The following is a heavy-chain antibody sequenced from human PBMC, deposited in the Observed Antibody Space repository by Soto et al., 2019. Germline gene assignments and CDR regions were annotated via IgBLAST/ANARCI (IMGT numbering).Heavy chain of an antibody. CDR2: IIPLFGTA. J-gene: IGHJ4*02. CDR1: GGTFSTYA. V-gene: IGHV1-69*01. Sequence: QVQLVQSGAEVKQPGSSVKVSCKTSGGTFSTYAIYWVRQAPGRGLEWMGAIIPLFGTADYAQKFQGRVTITADESTSTASMELSSLRSEDTAVYYCARPKGSYSSGYYYFDYWGQGTLVTVSS. D-gene: IGHD6-19*01. CDR3: ARPKGSYSSGYYYFDY.